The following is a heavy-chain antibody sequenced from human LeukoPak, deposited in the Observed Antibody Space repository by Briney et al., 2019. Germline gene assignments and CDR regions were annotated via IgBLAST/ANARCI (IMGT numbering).Heavy chain of an antibody. CDR2: ISWNSGSI. J-gene: IGHJ4*02. CDR1: GFTFDDYA. CDR3: AKAMGYPSEDY. V-gene: IGHV3-9*01. D-gene: IGHD1-1*01. Sequence: GRSLRLSCAASGFTFDDYAMHWVRQAPGKGLEWVSGISWNSGSIGYADSVKGRFTISRDNSENTLYLQMNSLRAEDTAVYYCAKAMGYPSEDYWGQGTLVTVSS.